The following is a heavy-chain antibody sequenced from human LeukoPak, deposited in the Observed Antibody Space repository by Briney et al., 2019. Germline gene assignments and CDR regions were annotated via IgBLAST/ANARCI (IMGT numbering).Heavy chain of an antibody. J-gene: IGHJ4*02. Sequence: SVKVSCKASGGTFSSYAISWVRQAPGQGLEWMGRFIPILGIANYAQKFQGRVTITADKSTSTAYMELSSLRSEDTAVYYCARDTAMVTGFDCWGQGTLVTVSS. CDR2: FIPILGIA. D-gene: IGHD5-18*01. V-gene: IGHV1-69*04. CDR3: ARDTAMVTGFDC. CDR1: GGTFSSYA.